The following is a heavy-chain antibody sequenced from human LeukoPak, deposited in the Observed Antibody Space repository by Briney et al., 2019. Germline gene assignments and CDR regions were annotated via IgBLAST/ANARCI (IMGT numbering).Heavy chain of an antibody. CDR3: ARLSYGDYALDY. CDR1: GFTFNSYA. J-gene: IGHJ4*02. V-gene: IGHV3-64*02. D-gene: IGHD4-17*01. Sequence: GGSLRLSCAASGFTFNSYAMHRVRQAPGKGLEYVSAISSNGGSTYYADSVKGRFTISRDNSKNTLYLQMGSLRAEDMAVYYCARLSYGDYALDYWGQGTLVTVSS. CDR2: ISSNGGST.